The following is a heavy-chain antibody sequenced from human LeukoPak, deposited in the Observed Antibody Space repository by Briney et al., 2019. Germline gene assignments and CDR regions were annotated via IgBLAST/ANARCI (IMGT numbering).Heavy chain of an antibody. J-gene: IGHJ6*02. CDR1: GFTFSDCY. V-gene: IGHV3-11*01. CDR3: ARGCSTSCHSPGKYYYAMDV. Sequence: PGGSLRLSCAASGFTFSDCYMSWIRQAPGKGLEWLSYISRSGSTIYYAASVKGRFTISRDSANNSLYLQMDSLRAEDTAVYYCARGCSTSCHSPGKYYYAMDVWGRGTTVTVSS. CDR2: ISRSGSTI. D-gene: IGHD2-2*01.